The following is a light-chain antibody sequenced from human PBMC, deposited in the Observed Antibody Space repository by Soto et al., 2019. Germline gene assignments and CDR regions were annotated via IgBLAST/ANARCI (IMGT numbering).Light chain of an antibody. CDR3: TSGTTSTTMI. Sequence: QSALTQPASVSGSPGPSITISCTGTSSDIGAYNFVSWYQQHPGKAPKLMLYDVNIRPSGVSNRFSGSKSGNTASLTISGLQAEDEADYYCTSGTTSTTMIFGGGTKVTVL. J-gene: IGLJ2*01. V-gene: IGLV2-14*03. CDR1: SSDIGAYNF. CDR2: DVN.